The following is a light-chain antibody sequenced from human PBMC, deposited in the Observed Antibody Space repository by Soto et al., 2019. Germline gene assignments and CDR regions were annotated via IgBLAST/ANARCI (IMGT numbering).Light chain of an antibody. CDR2: EVT. V-gene: IGLV2-14*01. CDR1: SSDVGGRDY. CDR3: SSFTNRNTWV. J-gene: IGLJ3*02. Sequence: QSVLTQPASVSGSPGQSITISCTGSSSDVGGRDYVSWYQQHPGKAPKVIIYEVTRWPSGVSGRFSGSKSGNTASLTISGLQPEDEADYYCSSFTNRNTWVFGGGTKLTVL.